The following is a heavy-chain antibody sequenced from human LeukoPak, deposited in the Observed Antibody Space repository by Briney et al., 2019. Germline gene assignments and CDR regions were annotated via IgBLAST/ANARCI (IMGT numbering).Heavy chain of an antibody. CDR3: ARVFRASDSSGSGSRYYYYYYYMDV. CDR2: IYYSGST. J-gene: IGHJ6*03. CDR1: GGSISSYY. Sequence: SETLSLTCTVSGGSISSYYWSWIRQPPGKGLEWIGYIYYSGSTNYNPSLKSRVTISVDTSKNQFSLKLSSVTAADTAVYYCARVFRASDSSGSGSRYYYYYYYMDVWGKGTTVTVSS. V-gene: IGHV4-59*01. D-gene: IGHD3-22*01.